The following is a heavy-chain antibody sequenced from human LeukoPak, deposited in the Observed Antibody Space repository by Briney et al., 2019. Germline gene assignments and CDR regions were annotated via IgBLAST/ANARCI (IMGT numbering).Heavy chain of an antibody. J-gene: IGHJ4*02. V-gene: IGHV1-69*13. CDR2: IIPIFGTA. D-gene: IGHD6-19*01. CDR1: GGTFSSYA. CDR3: ARVMSSGWWGYFDY. Sequence: ASVKVSCTASGGTFSSYAISWVRQAPGQGLEWMGGIIPIFGTANYAQKFQGRVTITADESTSTAYMELSSLRSEDTAVYYCARVMSSGWWGYFDYWGQGTLVTVSS.